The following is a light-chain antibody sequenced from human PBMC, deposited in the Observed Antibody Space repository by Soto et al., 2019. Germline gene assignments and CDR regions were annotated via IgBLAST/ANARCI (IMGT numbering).Light chain of an antibody. Sequence: EIVLTQSPGTLSLSPWERATLSCRASQSVSSSYLAWYQQKPGQAPRLLIYDASNRATGIPARFSGGGSGTEFTLTISSLQSEDFAVYYCQHYVSPPITFGQGTRLEIK. V-gene: IGKV3-20*01. CDR2: DAS. CDR1: QSVSSSY. J-gene: IGKJ5*01. CDR3: QHYVSPPIT.